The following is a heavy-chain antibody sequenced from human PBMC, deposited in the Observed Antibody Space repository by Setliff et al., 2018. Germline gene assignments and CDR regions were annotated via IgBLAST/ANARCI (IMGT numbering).Heavy chain of an antibody. D-gene: IGHD6-19*01. V-gene: IGHV1-8*01. CDR1: GYTFTSYD. Sequence: ASVKVSCKASGYTFTSYDINWVRQATGLGLEWMGWMNPNSGNTGYAQKFQGRVTITTDESTSTAYMELNSLRAEDTAVYYCAKDVSPPGTNGWHPDVLDIWGQGTMVTVSS. CDR3: AKDVSPPGTNGWHPDVLDI. CDR2: MNPNSGNT. J-gene: IGHJ3*02.